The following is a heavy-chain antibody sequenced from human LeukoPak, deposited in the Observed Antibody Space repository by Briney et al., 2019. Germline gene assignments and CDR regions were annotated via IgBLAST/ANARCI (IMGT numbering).Heavy chain of an antibody. CDR1: GFTLSSYS. CDR2: ISSGSTTI. V-gene: IGHV3-48*01. Sequence: PGGSLRLSCATSGFTLSSYSMNWVRQAPGKGLEWVSCISSGSTTIYYADSVKGRFTISRDNAKNSLYLQMNSLRAEDTAAYYCARDVEQWLVRVYYFDYWGQGTLVTVSS. D-gene: IGHD6-19*01. CDR3: ARDVEQWLVRVYYFDY. J-gene: IGHJ4*02.